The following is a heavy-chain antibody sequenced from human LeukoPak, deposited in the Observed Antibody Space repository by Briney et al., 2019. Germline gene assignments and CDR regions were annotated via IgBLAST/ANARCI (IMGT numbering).Heavy chain of an antibody. CDR2: IKEDGSEI. D-gene: IGHD4-23*01. CDR1: AFTFSNYW. CDR3: ARDRGYSTFDY. Sequence: GGSLRLSCAAPAFTFSNYWMSWVRQAPGKGLEWVANIKEDGSEINYVDSVKGRFTISRDNAENSLYLQMNSLRVDDTAVYYCARDRGYSTFDYWGQGTLVTVSS. V-gene: IGHV3-7*01. J-gene: IGHJ4*02.